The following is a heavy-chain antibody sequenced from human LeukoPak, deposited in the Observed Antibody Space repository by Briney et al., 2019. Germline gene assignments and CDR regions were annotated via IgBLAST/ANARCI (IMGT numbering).Heavy chain of an antibody. CDR2: VYHSGSA. CDR1: GGSISSGGYY. J-gene: IGHJ4*02. V-gene: IGHV4-39*07. Sequence: SQTLSLTCTVSGGSISSGGYYWGWIRQPPGKGLEWIGSVYHSGSAYYNPSLKSRVTISLHTSKNQFSLKLSSVTAADTAVYYCARGDRSSGWYGGYYFDYWGQGTLVTVSS. CDR3: ARGDRSSGWYGGYYFDY. D-gene: IGHD6-19*01.